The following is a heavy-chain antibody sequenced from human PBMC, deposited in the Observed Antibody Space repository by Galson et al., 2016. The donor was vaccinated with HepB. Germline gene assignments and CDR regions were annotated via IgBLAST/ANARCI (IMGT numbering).Heavy chain of an antibody. D-gene: IGHD1-1*01. CDR1: GLTFSRYT. V-gene: IGHV3-30-3*01. CDR3: TKEGTGSYTSPHDSFDV. CDR2: ISYDGAIK. Sequence: SLRLSCAASGLTFSRYTMHWVRQSPGKGLEWVAAISYDGAIKNYGDSVKGRFTISRDNAKITLFLQMISLRPEDTAVYYCTKEGTGSYTSPHDSFDVWGQGTMVSVSS. J-gene: IGHJ3*01.